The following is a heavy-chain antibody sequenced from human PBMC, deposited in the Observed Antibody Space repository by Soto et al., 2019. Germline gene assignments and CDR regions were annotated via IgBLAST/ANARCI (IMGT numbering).Heavy chain of an antibody. CDR2: ISPYTGDT. CDR3: AMVDNYVTPTPQDV. J-gene: IGHJ6*02. D-gene: IGHD3-16*01. CDR1: GYIFVNYG. Sequence: QVQLVQSGDEMKKPGASVRVSCKASGYIFVNYGIAWVRQAPGQGLEWMGWISPYTGDTHSASKVQGRLTMTTDTSTSTAYMDLGSLTSDHTAVYYCAMVDNYVTPTPQDVWGQGTTVTVSS. V-gene: IGHV1-18*01.